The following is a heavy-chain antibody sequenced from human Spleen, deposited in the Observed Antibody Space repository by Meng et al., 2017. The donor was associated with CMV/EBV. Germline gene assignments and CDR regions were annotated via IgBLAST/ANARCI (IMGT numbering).Heavy chain of an antibody. Sequence: QVQLVPSGSELKNPGASVTLSCKTAGYIIKDYAMHWVRQAPGQRLEWMGWINAGNGDTKYSQKFQGRVTITRDTAASIGYMEVSSLRFEDTAVYYCARDGWQQSYYFDHWGQGALVTVSS. CDR2: INAGNGDT. D-gene: IGHD6-13*01. CDR3: ARDGWQQSYYFDH. J-gene: IGHJ4*02. V-gene: IGHV1-3*01. CDR1: GYIIKDYA.